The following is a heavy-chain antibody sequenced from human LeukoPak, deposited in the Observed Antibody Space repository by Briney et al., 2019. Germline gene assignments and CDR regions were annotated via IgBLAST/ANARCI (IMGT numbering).Heavy chain of an antibody. CDR1: GFTFSTYD. D-gene: IGHD6-13*01. CDR2: ISSSSSTI. Sequence: GGSLRLSCAASGFTFSTYDMNWVRQAPGKGLEWVSYISSSSSTIYYADSVKGRFTISRDNAKNSLYLQMNSLRAEDTAVYYCARGGQQLTPWGQGTLVTVSS. V-gene: IGHV3-48*01. J-gene: IGHJ5*02. CDR3: ARGGQQLTP.